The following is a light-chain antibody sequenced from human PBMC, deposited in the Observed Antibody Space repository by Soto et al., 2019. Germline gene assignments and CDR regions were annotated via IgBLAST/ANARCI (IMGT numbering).Light chain of an antibody. Sequence: PSTPCPDLGARVSITCRASQSISSYLNWYQQKPGKAPKSLIYAASSLHRGVPSKFSGSGSGTDFTLTISSLQPEDFATYYCQQYRSYPLTFGGGTKVDIK. J-gene: IGKJ4*01. CDR2: AAS. CDR3: QQYRSYPLT. V-gene: IGKV1-16*02. CDR1: QSISSY.